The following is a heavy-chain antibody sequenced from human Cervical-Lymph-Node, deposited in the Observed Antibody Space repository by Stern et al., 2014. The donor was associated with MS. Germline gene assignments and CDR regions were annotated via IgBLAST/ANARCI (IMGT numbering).Heavy chain of an antibody. Sequence: VQLVESGAEVKKPGSSLKVSCKTSGGGFNNYGISWVRQAPGQGLEWMGGRIPICGTANYAQKFQCRVTISADESTGTAYMELSRLKSEDTAMYYCARDRDYGGQAKRAYGMDVWGQGTTVTVSS. V-gene: IGHV1-69*01. CDR2: RIPICGTA. J-gene: IGHJ6*02. CDR3: ARDRDYGGQAKRAYGMDV. D-gene: IGHD4-23*01. CDR1: GGGFNNYG.